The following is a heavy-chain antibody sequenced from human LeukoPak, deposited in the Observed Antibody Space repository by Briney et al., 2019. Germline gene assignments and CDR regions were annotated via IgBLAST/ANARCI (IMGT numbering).Heavy chain of an antibody. Sequence: PGGSLRLSCTASGFTFSSYGMHWVCQAPGKGLEWVAFIRYDGRKEYYADPLKGRFTISRDNSKNTLSLQVNSLRAEDTAVYYCAKRGQDDSVIDYWGQGTLVTVSS. CDR3: AKRGQDDSVIDY. J-gene: IGHJ4*02. CDR1: GFTFSSYG. D-gene: IGHD3-3*01. CDR2: IRYDGRKE. V-gene: IGHV3-30*02.